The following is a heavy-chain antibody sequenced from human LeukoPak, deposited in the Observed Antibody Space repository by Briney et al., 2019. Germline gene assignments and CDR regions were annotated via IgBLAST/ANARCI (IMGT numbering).Heavy chain of an antibody. CDR2: IYTSGSN. J-gene: IGHJ3*02. D-gene: IGHD3-10*01. CDR1: TGLISSDY. V-gene: IGHV4-4*07. CDR3: ARDLEGGGYYGSGHSDI. Sequence: ASESLSLTCTVATGLISSDYWSWVRPPAGKGLEWIGRIYTSGSNNYNPYLKSGVTMSVDTSKDQFALKLSSVTAADTAVYYCARDLEGGGYYGSGHSDIWGQGTMVTVS.